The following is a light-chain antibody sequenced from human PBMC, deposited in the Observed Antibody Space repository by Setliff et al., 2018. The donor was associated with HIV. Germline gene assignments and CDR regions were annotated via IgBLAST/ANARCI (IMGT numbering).Light chain of an antibody. V-gene: IGLV3-21*03. J-gene: IGLJ1*01. CDR2: DDN. Sequence: SYGLTQPPSVSVAPGKTARITCGGNNIGSESVHWYQQKPGQAPVLVVYDDNDRPSGIPERFSGSNSGNTATLSISRVEAGDEADYYCQVWESSSDHHVFGSGTKVTVL. CDR1: NIGSES. CDR3: QVWESSSDHHV.